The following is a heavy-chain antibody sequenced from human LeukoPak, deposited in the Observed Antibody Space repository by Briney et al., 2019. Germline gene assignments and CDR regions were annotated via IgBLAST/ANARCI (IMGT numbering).Heavy chain of an antibody. V-gene: IGHV4-4*08. D-gene: IGHD6-19*01. CDR2: LYNSGTT. CDR1: GGSINNNY. J-gene: IGHJ4*02. CDR3: AGGPQWLAHAY. Sequence: SETLSLTCTVSGGSINNNYWSWIRQPPGKGLEWVGTLYNSGTTNYSPSLKSRVAISVDTSENQFSLRLTSVTAADTAVYYCAGGPQWLAHAYWGQGSLVTVSS.